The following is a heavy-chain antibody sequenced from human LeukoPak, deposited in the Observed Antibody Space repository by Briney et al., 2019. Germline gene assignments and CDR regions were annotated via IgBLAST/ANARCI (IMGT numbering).Heavy chain of an antibody. CDR3: AKKTPGTYPFDY. CDR2: SGTAGDT. CDR1: GFTFSSSA. Sequence: PGGSLGLSCAASGFTFSSSAMNWVRQVPGKGLEWVSASGTAGDTYYADSVKGRFTISRDDSKNTLYLQMTSLRAEDTAVYYCAKKTPGTYPFDYWGQGTLVTVSP. J-gene: IGHJ4*02. V-gene: IGHV3-23*01. D-gene: IGHD6-13*01.